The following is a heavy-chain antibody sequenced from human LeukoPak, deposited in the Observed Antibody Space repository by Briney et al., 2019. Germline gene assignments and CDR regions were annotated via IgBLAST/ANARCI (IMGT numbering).Heavy chain of an antibody. CDR3: ARKNGAFDI. Sequence: PGGSLRLSCAASGFTVSTYYMTWVRQAPGKGLEWVSVIYNGDNTYYADSVTGRFTISRDTSTDTLCLQMNGLRTEDTAVYYCARKNGAFDIWGQGTMVTVSS. V-gene: IGHV3-66*01. CDR1: GFTVSTYY. CDR2: IYNGDNT. J-gene: IGHJ3*02.